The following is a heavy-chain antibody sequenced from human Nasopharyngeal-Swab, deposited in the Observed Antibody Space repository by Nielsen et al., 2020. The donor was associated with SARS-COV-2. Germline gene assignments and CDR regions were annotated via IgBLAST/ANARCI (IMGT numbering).Heavy chain of an antibody. Sequence: GEALKISWAASGFTFSGSAMHWVRQASGKGLEWVGRIRSKANSYATAYAASVKGRFTISRDDSKNTAYLQMNSLKTEDTAVYYCTSALGDIVATTRDYWGQGTLVTVSS. D-gene: IGHD5-12*01. J-gene: IGHJ4*02. V-gene: IGHV3-73*01. CDR3: TSALGDIVATTRDY. CDR1: GFTFSGSA. CDR2: IRSKANSYAT.